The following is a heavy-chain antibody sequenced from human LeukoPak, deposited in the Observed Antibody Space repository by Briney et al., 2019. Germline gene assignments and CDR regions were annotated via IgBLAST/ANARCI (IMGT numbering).Heavy chain of an antibody. V-gene: IGHV4-39*07. CDR2: IYYSGST. CDR1: GGSISSSSYY. J-gene: IGHJ6*03. CDR3: ASYIRNVHYYMDV. D-gene: IGHD1-1*01. Sequence: SETLSLTCTVSGGSISSSSYYWGWIRQPPGKGLEWIGSIYYSGSTYYNPSLKSRVTISVDTSKNQFSLKLSSVTAADTAVYYCASYIRNVHYYMDVWGKGTTVIVSS.